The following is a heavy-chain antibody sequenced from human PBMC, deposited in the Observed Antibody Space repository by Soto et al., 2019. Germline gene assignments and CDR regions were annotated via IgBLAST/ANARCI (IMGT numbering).Heavy chain of an antibody. CDR3: ARDDSAWYRGAFDF. CDR1: GYSLTGYY. D-gene: IGHD6-19*01. J-gene: IGHJ4*02. V-gene: IGHV1-2*02. Sequence: QVQLEQSGPDVKKPGASVKVSCKASGYSLTGYYIQWMRQAPGQGLEWMGWINPNSGGTKFAQKFEGRVTMTADTSISTVYMELKSLGFDDTAVYYCARDDSAWYRGAFDFWGQGTLVTVSS. CDR2: INPNSGGT.